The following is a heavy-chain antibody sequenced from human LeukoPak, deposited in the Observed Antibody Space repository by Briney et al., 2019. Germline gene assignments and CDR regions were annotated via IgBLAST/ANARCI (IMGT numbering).Heavy chain of an antibody. D-gene: IGHD5-24*01. CDR3: AAGRGAGYRYKAYYYMDV. V-gene: IGHV1-58*02. J-gene: IGHJ6*03. CDR2: IVVGSGNT. Sequence: ASVKVSCKASGFTFTSSAMQWVRQARGQRLEWIGWIVVGSGNTNYAQKFQERVTITRDMSTSTAYMEVSSLQSEDTAVYYCAAGRGAGYRYKAYYYMDVWGKGTTVTVSS. CDR1: GFTFTSSA.